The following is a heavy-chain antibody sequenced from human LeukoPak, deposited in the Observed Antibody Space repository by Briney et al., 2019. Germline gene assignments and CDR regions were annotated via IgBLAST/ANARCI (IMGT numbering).Heavy chain of an antibody. Sequence: PGGSLRLSCAASGFTFSSYWMSWVRQAPGKGLEWVANIKQDGSEKYYVDSVKGRFTISRDNAKNSLYLQMNSLRAEDTAVYYCARGRDFWMAHAFDIWGQGTMVTVSS. D-gene: IGHD3-3*01. V-gene: IGHV3-7*03. CDR3: ARGRDFWMAHAFDI. J-gene: IGHJ3*02. CDR1: GFTFSSYW. CDR2: IKQDGSEK.